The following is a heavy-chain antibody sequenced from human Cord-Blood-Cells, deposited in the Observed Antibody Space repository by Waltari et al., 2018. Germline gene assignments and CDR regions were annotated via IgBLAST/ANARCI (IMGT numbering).Heavy chain of an antibody. D-gene: IGHD6-13*01. CDR3: ARLRQQLVLDY. V-gene: IGHV4-39*01. Sequence: QLQLQESGPGLVKPSVNLSLTCTVSGGSISSSSYYWGWIRQPPGKGLEWIGSIDYSGSTYYNPSLKSRVTISVDTSKNQFSLKLSSVTAADTAVYYCARLRQQLVLDYWGQGTLVTVSS. J-gene: IGHJ4*02. CDR2: IDYSGST. CDR1: GGSISSSSYY.